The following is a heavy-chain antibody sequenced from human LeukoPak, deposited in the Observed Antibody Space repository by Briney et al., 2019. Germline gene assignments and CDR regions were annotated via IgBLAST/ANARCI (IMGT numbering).Heavy chain of an antibody. CDR3: ARPYCSGGSCYSHFDY. CDR1: GYSISSGYY. V-gene: IGHV4-38-2*02. Sequence: SETLSLTCTVSGYSISSGYYWGWIRQPPGKGLEWIGSMYHSGSTNYNPSLKSRVTISVDTSKNQFSLKLSSVTAADTAVYYCARPYCSGGSCYSHFDYWGQGTLVTVSS. J-gene: IGHJ4*02. D-gene: IGHD2-15*01. CDR2: MYHSGST.